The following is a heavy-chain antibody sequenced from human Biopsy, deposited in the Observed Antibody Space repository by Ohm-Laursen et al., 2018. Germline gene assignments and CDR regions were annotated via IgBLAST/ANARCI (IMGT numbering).Heavy chain of an antibody. CDR2: FAPENGKT. D-gene: IGHD1-1*01. Sequence: SSVKVSCKVSGYTLTELSMHWVRQAPGKGLEWMGGFAPENGKTVYAQNFQARVSMTEDTSTDTAYMELRSLRSEDTAVYYCAADINVWNVNYWGQGTQVAVSS. CDR3: AADINVWNVNY. V-gene: IGHV1-24*01. J-gene: IGHJ4*02. CDR1: GYTLTELS.